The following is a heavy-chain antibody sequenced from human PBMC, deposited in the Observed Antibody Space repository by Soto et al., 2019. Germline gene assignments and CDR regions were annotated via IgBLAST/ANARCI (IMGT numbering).Heavy chain of an antibody. V-gene: IGHV4-59*08. Sequence: SETLSLTCTVSGGSISSYYWSWIRQPPGKGLEWIGYIYYSGSTNYNPSLKSRVTISVDTSKNQFSLKLSSVTAADTAVYYCARAGDDYGDYGQVYYYYYYMDVWGKGTTVTVSS. CDR2: IYYSGST. J-gene: IGHJ6*03. D-gene: IGHD4-17*01. CDR1: GGSISSYY. CDR3: ARAGDDYGDYGQVYYYYYYMDV.